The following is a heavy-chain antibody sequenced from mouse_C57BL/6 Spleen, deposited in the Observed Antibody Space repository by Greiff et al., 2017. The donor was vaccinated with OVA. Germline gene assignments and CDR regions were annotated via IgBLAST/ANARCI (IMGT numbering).Heavy chain of an antibody. Sequence: QVQLQQSGAELVRPGTSVKVSCKASGYAFTNYLIEWVKQRPGQGLEWIGVINPGSGGTNYNEKFKGKATLTADKSSSTAYMQLSSLTSEDSAVYFCARPYYDYDEGFAYWGQGTLVTVSA. J-gene: IGHJ3*01. CDR3: ARPYYDYDEGFAY. CDR1: GYAFTNYL. D-gene: IGHD2-4*01. CDR2: INPGSGGT. V-gene: IGHV1-54*01.